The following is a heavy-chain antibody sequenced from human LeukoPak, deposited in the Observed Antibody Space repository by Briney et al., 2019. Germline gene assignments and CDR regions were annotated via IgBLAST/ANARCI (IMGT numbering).Heavy chain of an antibody. CDR3: ATLPFYDYGDY. CDR1: GFTFSSYG. V-gene: IGHV3-23*01. D-gene: IGHD3-16*01. Sequence: GGSLRLSCAASGFTFSSYGMSWVRQAPGKGLEWVSAISGSGGSTYYADSVKGRFTISRDNSKNTLYLQMNNLRAEDTAVYYCATLPFYDYGDYWGQGTLVTVSS. J-gene: IGHJ4*02. CDR2: ISGSGGST.